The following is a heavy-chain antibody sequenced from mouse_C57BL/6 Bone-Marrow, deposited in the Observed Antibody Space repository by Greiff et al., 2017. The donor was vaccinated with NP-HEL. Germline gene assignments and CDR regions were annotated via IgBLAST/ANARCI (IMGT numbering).Heavy chain of an antibody. J-gene: IGHJ3*01. V-gene: IGHV1-81*01. CDR1: GYTFTSYG. CDR3: ARRKYWDGGFAY. D-gene: IGHD4-1*01. Sequence: VKLMESGAELARPGASVKLSCKASGYTFTSYGISWVKQRPGQGLEWIGEIYPRSGNTYYNEKFKGKATLTADKSSSTAYMQLSSLTSEDSAVYYCARRKYWDGGFAYWGQGTLVTVSA. CDR2: IYPRSGNT.